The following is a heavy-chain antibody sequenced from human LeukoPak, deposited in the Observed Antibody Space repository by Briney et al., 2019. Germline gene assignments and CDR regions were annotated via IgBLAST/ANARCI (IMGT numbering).Heavy chain of an antibody. D-gene: IGHD1-1*01. CDR3: AREAGNDALDI. J-gene: IGHJ3*02. V-gene: IGHV1-2*02. CDR2: INPNSGDT. CDR1: GYTFITYY. Sequence: GASVKVSCKASGYTFITYYIHWVRQAPGQGLEWMGWINPNSGDTNYAQKFQGRVTMTRDTFISTAYMELRWMRSDDPAVYYCAREAGNDALDIWGQGTVVTVSS.